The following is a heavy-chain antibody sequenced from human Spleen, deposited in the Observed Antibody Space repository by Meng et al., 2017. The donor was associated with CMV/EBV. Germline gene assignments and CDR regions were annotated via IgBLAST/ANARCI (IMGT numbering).Heavy chain of an antibody. CDR2: IYYSGTT. Sequence: SETLSLTCTVSGGSINSYYWSWIRQPPGRGLEWIGYIYYSGTTNYNPSLKSRVTISRDTSKNQFSLKLSSVTAADTAVYYCASVRCTNGICYEDYWGQGTLVTVSS. CDR1: GGSINSYY. V-gene: IGHV4-59*01. CDR3: ASVRCTNGICYEDY. J-gene: IGHJ4*02. D-gene: IGHD2-8*01.